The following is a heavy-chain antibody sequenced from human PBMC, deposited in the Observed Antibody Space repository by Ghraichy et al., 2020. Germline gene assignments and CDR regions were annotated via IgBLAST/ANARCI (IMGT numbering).Heavy chain of an antibody. CDR1: GFTFGNYG. CDR2: IWYDGSNS. Sequence: GGSLRLSCAASGFTFGNYGMHWVRQAPGRGLEWVAVIWYDGSNSYYADSVQGRFTISRDNSKNTLYLQMNSLRAEDTAVYYCTRDREKNFDCWGQGTLVTVSS. V-gene: IGHV3-33*01. D-gene: IGHD1-26*01. J-gene: IGHJ4*02. CDR3: TRDREKNFDC.